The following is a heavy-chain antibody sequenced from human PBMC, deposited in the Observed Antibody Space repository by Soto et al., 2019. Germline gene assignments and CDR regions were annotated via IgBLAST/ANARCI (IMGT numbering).Heavy chain of an antibody. CDR3: AMEGSGPGWT. V-gene: IGHV3-72*01. CDR1: GFTFSDHY. D-gene: IGHD3-10*01. Sequence: EVQLVESGGGLVQPGGSLRLSCAASGFTFSDHYMDWVRQAPEKGLEWVGRTRNKPNSYTTEYAASVRGRFTISSDDSKNSLYLQMNSLKTEDTAVYYCAMEGSGPGWTWGQGTLVTVSS. CDR2: TRNKPNSYTT. J-gene: IGHJ5*02.